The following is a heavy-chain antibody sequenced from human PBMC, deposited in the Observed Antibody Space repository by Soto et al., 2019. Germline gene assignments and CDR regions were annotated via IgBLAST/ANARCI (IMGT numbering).Heavy chain of an antibody. J-gene: IGHJ4*02. D-gene: IGHD1-26*01. CDR2: ISGSGDST. Sequence: EVQLLESGGGLVQPGGSLRLSCAASGFTFSSYDMRWVRQAPVKGLEWVSAISGSGDSTYYADSVKGRFTISRDNSKNTLYLQMNSLRAEDTAVYYCARRGSGSYYDSWGQGTLVTVSS. CDR1: GFTFSSYD. V-gene: IGHV3-23*01. CDR3: ARRGSGSYYDS.